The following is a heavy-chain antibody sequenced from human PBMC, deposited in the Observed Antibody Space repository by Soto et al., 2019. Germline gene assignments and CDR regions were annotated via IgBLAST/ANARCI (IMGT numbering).Heavy chain of an antibody. CDR2: ISYDGSDN. J-gene: IGHJ4*02. CDR3: ARDGTTTTAAGFDH. Sequence: PGGSLRLSCEASGFTLGSYAMHWVRLAPGKGLEWVSVISYDGSDNYYADSVKGRFTISRDNSKNTLYLHMNSLRPEDTAVYYCARDGTTTTAAGFDHWGQGTLVTVSS. D-gene: IGHD6-13*01. V-gene: IGHV3-30-3*01. CDR1: GFTLGSYA.